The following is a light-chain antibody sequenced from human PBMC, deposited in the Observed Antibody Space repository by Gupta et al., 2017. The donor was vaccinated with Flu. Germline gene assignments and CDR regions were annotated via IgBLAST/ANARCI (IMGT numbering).Light chain of an antibody. J-gene: IGKJ3*01. CDR2: AAS. CDR3: RQLNSSPYT. Sequence: DIQLTQSPSFLSASVGDRVNITCRASQGISTYLAWYQQKPGKAPKVLMYAASTLQIGVPSRISGSRSAPAFTLTFISLQPQDFATYYCRQLNSSPYTFGHGTTVDIK. CDR1: QGISTY. V-gene: IGKV1-9*01.